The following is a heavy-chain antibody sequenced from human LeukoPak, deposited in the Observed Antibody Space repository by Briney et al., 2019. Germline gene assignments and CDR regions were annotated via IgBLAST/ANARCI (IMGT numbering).Heavy chain of an antibody. CDR1: GFTFSNYW. J-gene: IGHJ4*02. D-gene: IGHD5-24*01. Sequence: GGSLRLSCTASGFTFSNYWMHWVRQAPGKGLVWVSRINSDGGSTSYADSVRGRFTISRDNAKNTLYLQMNSLRAEDTAVYYCARRIQGMAPYYFDYWGQGTLVTVSS. V-gene: IGHV3-74*01. CDR2: INSDGGST. CDR3: ARRIQGMAPYYFDY.